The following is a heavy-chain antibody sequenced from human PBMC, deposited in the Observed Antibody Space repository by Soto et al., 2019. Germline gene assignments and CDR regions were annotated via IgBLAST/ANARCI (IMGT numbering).Heavy chain of an antibody. J-gene: IGHJ4*02. CDR2: ISGSGGST. Sequence: GGSLRLSCAASGFTFSSYAMSWVRQAPGKGLEWVSAISGSGGSTYYADSVKGRFTISRDNSKNTLYLQMNSLRAEDTAVYYCAKDLMSGYYASSGFDYWGQGTLVTV. V-gene: IGHV3-23*01. CDR1: GFTFSSYA. D-gene: IGHD3-22*01. CDR3: AKDLMSGYYASSGFDY.